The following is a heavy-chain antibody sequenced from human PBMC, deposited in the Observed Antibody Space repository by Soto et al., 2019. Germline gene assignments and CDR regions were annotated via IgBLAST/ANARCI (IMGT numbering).Heavy chain of an antibody. CDR3: ARDLRHSSSSRGL. CDR2: IKEDGSEK. D-gene: IGHD6-6*01. V-gene: IGHV3-7*01. J-gene: IGHJ4*02. CDR1: GFIFSDSW. Sequence: GGSLRLSCEVSGFIFSDSWMTWVRQAPGKGLEWVASIKEDGSEKHYVGSVKGRFTISRDNAKKSLYLQMNSLRAEDTAVYYCARDLRHSSSSRGLWGQGTLVTVSS.